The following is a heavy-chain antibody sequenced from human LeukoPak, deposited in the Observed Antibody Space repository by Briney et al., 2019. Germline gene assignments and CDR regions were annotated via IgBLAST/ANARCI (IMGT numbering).Heavy chain of an antibody. CDR2: IWYDGSNK. J-gene: IGHJ3*02. D-gene: IGHD2-21*01. Sequence: GGSLRLSCAASGFTFSNYSMNWVRQAPGKGLEWLAVIWYDGSNKYYADSVKGRFTISRDNFKNTLYLQMNSLRAEDTAVYYCARDWYSDAFDIWGQGTMVTVSS. CDR3: ARDWYSDAFDI. V-gene: IGHV3-33*08. CDR1: GFTFSNYS.